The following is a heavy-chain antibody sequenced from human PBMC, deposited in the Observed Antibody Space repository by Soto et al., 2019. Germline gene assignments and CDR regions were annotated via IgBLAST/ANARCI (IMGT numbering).Heavy chain of an antibody. J-gene: IGHJ4*02. CDR1: GFTFSSYA. CDR2: ISYDGSNK. Sequence: PGGSLRLSCAASGFTFSSYAMHWVRQAPGKGLEWVAVISYDGSNKYYADSVKGRFTISRDNSKNTLYLQMNSLRAEDTAVFYCARDLGSIAAAGSILDYWGQGTLVTVSS. D-gene: IGHD6-13*01. CDR3: ARDLGSIAAAGSILDY. V-gene: IGHV3-30-3*01.